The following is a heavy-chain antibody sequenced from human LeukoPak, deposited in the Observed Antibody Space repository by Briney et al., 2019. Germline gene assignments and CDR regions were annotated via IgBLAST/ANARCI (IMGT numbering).Heavy chain of an antibody. CDR3: ARRLLSRRWFDP. V-gene: IGHV1-8*01. Sequence: ASVKVSCKASGYTFTSYDINWVRQATGQGLEWMGWMNPNSGNTGYAQKFQGRVTMTRNTSISTAYMELSSLRSEDTAVYYCARRLLSRRWFDPWGQGTLVTVSS. CDR2: MNPNSGNT. CDR1: GYTFTSYD. D-gene: IGHD2-2*01. J-gene: IGHJ5*02.